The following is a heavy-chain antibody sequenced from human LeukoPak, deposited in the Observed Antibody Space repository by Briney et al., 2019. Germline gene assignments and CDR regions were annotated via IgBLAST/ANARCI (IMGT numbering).Heavy chain of an antibody. CDR3: ARDWGLRLGELSSYYFDY. J-gene: IGHJ4*02. V-gene: IGHV3-66*01. CDR2: IYSSGGT. CDR1: GFTVSSNY. D-gene: IGHD3-16*02. Sequence: GGSLRLSCAASGFTVSSNYMNWVRQAPGRGLEWVSVIYSSGGTYYADSVKGRFSISRDNSKNTLYLQMNSLRAEDTAVYYCARDWGLRLGELSSYYFDYWGQGTLVTVSS.